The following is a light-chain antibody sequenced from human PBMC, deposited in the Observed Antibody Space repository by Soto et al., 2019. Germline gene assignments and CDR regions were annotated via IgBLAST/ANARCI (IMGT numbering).Light chain of an antibody. J-gene: IGKJ3*01. Sequence: EILMTQSPATLSVSPGERATLSCRASQSVSSTLAWYQQKPGQAPRLLIYVASTRATGIPARFSGSGSGTEFTLTISSLQSEDFAVYYCQQYNNWPLTFGPGTKVDI. CDR3: QQYNNWPLT. CDR1: QSVSST. CDR2: VAS. V-gene: IGKV3D-15*01.